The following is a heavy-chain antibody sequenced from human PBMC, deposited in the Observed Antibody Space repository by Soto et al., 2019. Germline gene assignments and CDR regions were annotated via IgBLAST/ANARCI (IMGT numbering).Heavy chain of an antibody. J-gene: IGHJ4*02. CDR1: GFTFSSYA. V-gene: IGHV3-23*01. CDR3: AKAPLPRIEAAGTLDY. CDR2: ISGSGGST. Sequence: EVQLLESGGGLVQPGGSLRLSCAASGFTFSSYAMSWVRQAPGKGLEWVSAISGSGGSTYYADSVKGRFTISRDNSKNKMYLQMNSLSAEDTAVYYCAKAPLPRIEAAGTLDYWGQGTLVTVSS. D-gene: IGHD6-13*01.